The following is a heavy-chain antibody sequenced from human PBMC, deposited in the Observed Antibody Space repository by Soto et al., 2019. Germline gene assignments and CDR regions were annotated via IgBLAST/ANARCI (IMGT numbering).Heavy chain of an antibody. CDR2: IYSGGYT. Sequence: EVQLVESGGGLIQPGGSLRLSCAVSGFTVSNNYMSWVRQAPGKGLEGVSVIYSGGYTAYGDSVKGRFTISRDNSKNTLYLQIKTREADVPPVFYWAPRPGGGGYWGQGTLVTVSS. CDR1: GFTVSNNY. CDR3: APRPGGGGY. J-gene: IGHJ4*02. V-gene: IGHV3-53*01. D-gene: IGHD6-6*01.